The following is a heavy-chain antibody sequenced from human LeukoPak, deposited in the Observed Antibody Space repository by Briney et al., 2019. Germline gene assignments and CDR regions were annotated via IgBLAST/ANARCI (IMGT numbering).Heavy chain of an antibody. Sequence: GGSLRLSCAASGFTFSSYGMHWVRQAPGKGLEWVAVIWYDGSNKYYADSVKGRFTISRDNSKNTLYLQMNSLRAEDTAVYYCARLRFLEWLSHYYYYYGMDVWGQGTTVTVSS. CDR2: IWYDGSNK. CDR3: ARLRFLEWLSHYYYYYGMDV. D-gene: IGHD3-3*01. CDR1: GFTFSSYG. V-gene: IGHV3-33*01. J-gene: IGHJ6*02.